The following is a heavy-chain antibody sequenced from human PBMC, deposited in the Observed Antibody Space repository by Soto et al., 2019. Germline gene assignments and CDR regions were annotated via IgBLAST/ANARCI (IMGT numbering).Heavy chain of an antibody. Sequence: ASVKVSCKASGYTFTSYYMHWVRQAPGQGLEWMGIINPSGGSTSYAQKFQGRITMTRDASTSTVYMELSSLRSEDTAVYYCARDGRYCSGGSCYFDYWGQGTLVTV. CDR3: ARDGRYCSGGSCYFDY. V-gene: IGHV1-46*01. D-gene: IGHD2-15*01. CDR1: GYTFTSYY. J-gene: IGHJ4*02. CDR2: INPSGGST.